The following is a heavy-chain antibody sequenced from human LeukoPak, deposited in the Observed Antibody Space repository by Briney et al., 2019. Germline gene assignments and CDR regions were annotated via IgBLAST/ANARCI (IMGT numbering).Heavy chain of an antibody. V-gene: IGHV3-23*01. D-gene: IGHD3-22*01. CDR2: IIGSGGST. J-gene: IGHJ4*02. Sequence: GGSLRLSCAATGFTFSSFAMSWVRQAPGKGLEWVSSIIGSGGSTFYADSVKGRFTISRDNSKNTLYLQMNSLRAEDTAVYYCARTYSYDSRDLDYWGQGTLVTVSS. CDR3: ARTYSYDSRDLDY. CDR1: GFTFSSFA.